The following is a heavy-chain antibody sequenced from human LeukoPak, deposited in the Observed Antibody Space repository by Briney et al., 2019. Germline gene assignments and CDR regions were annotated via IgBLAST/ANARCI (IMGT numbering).Heavy chain of an antibody. D-gene: IGHD2-15*01. J-gene: IGHJ4*02. CDR2: INHSGST. V-gene: IGHV4-34*01. CDR3: ARGVGRDVVVVGGQYYFAS. Sequence: SETLSLTCAVNGGSFSGYYWSGLRQPPGKGLDGIGQINHSGSTNYNPSLMSRVTISLDTSKNQYSLKLSAVTAAETAVYYCARGVGRDVVVVGGQYYFASGGQGTLATVS. CDR1: GGSFSGYY.